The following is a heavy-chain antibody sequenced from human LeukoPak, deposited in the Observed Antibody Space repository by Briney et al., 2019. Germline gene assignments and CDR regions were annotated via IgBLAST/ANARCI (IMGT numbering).Heavy chain of an antibody. CDR2: ISSSSSTI. V-gene: IGHV3-48*04. D-gene: IGHD3-10*01. CDR1: GFTFKSYG. Sequence: GGSLRLSCAASGFTFKSYGMNWVRQAPGEGPEWISYISSSSSTIYHADSVKGRFTIFRDNARNSLYLQMNSLRAEDTAVYYCARSLLLWLGDYGMDVWGQGTTVTVSS. CDR3: ARSLLLWLGDYGMDV. J-gene: IGHJ6*02.